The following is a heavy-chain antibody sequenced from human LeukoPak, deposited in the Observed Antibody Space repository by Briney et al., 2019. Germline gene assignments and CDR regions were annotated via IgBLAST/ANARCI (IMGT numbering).Heavy chain of an antibody. J-gene: IGHJ4*02. CDR2: IKPNSGDT. V-gene: IGHV1-2*02. CDR3: ARDDSSGYYYGSYFDY. Sequence: ASVKVSCKASGYTFTGYYLHWVRQAPGQGLEWMGWIKPNSGDTNYAQKLQGRVTMTTDTSTSTAYMELRSLRSDDTAVYYCARDDSSGYYYGSYFDYWGQGTLVTVSS. CDR1: GYTFTGYY. D-gene: IGHD3-22*01.